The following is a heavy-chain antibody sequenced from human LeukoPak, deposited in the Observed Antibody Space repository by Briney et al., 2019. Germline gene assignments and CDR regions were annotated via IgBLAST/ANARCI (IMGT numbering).Heavy chain of an antibody. D-gene: IGHD3-10*01. CDR2: INPNSGGT. Sequence: ASVKVSCKASGYTFTSYDINWVRQATGQGLEWMGWINPNSGGTNYAQKFQGRVTMTRDTSISTAYMELSRLRSDDTAVYYCARADYGIHDAFDIWGQGTMVTVSS. CDR1: GYTFTSYD. J-gene: IGHJ3*02. V-gene: IGHV1-2*02. CDR3: ARADYGIHDAFDI.